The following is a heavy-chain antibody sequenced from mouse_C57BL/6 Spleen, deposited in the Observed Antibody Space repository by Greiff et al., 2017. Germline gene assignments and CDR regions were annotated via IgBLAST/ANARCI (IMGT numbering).Heavy chain of an antibody. V-gene: IGHV1-82*01. CDR1: GYAFSSSW. Sequence: QVHVKQSGPELVKPGASVKISCKASGYAFSSSWMNWVKQRPGKGLEWIGRIYPGDGDTNYNGKFKGKATLTADKSSSTAYMQLSSLTSEDSAVYFCARKGNLYAMDYWGQGTSVTVSS. CDR2: IYPGDGDT. CDR3: ARKGNLYAMDY. J-gene: IGHJ4*01.